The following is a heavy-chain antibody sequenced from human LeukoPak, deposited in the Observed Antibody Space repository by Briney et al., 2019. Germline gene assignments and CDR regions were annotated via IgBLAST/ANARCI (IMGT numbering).Heavy chain of an antibody. D-gene: IGHD3-16*01. V-gene: IGHV4-39*01. CDR1: GGSISSSSYY. CDR3: ARFPYYDYVWGSKPY. CDR2: IYYSGTT. J-gene: IGHJ4*02. Sequence: SETLSLTCTVSGGSISSSSYYWGWIRQPPGEGLEWIGSIYYSGTTYYNPSLKSRVTISVDTSKNQFSLKLSSVTAADTAVYYCARFPYYDYVWGSKPYWGQGTLVTVSS.